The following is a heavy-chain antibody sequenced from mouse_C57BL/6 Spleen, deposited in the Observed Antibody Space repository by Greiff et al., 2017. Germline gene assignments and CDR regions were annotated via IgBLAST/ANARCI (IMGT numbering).Heavy chain of an antibody. CDR2: IDPETGGT. V-gene: IGHV1-15*01. CDR1: GYTFTDYE. J-gene: IGHJ3*01. Sequence: VQLQQSGAELVRPGASVTLSCKASGYTFTDYEMHWVKQTPVHGLEWIGAIDPETGGTAYNQKFKGKAILTADKSSSTAYMELRSLTSEDSAVYYCTRCPSYYGSSEGFAYWGQGTLVTVSA. D-gene: IGHD1-1*01. CDR3: TRCPSYYGSSEGFAY.